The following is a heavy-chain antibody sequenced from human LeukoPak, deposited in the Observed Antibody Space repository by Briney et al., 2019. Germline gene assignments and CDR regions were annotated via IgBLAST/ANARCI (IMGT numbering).Heavy chain of an antibody. Sequence: GGSLRLSCTVSGFSLSSYALSWVRRAPGKGLEWVSATSSSDAGKYYADSVRGRFTISRDNSRNTMYLQMNSLRAEDTAVYYCAELGITMIGGVWGKGTTVTISS. CDR3: AELGITMIGGV. V-gene: IGHV3-23*01. J-gene: IGHJ6*04. CDR2: TSSSDAGK. D-gene: IGHD3-10*02. CDR1: GFSLSSYA.